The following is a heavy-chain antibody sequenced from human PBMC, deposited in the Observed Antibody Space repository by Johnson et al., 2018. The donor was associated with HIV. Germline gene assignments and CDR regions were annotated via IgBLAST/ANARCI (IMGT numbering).Heavy chain of an antibody. CDR1: YY. CDR2: ISGSGGTI. V-gene: IGHV3-11*04. CDR3: ARSKDCSVGTCPDGLDI. Sequence: YYMTWIRQAPGKGLEWVSYISGSGGTIYSADSVKGRFTTSRDNTNNSLYLQMNSLKAEDTAVYYCARSKDCSVGTCPDGLDIWGQGTMVTVSS. D-gene: IGHD2-15*01. J-gene: IGHJ3*02.